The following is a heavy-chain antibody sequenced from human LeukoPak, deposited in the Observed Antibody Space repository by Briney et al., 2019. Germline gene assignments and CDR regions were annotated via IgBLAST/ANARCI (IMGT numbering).Heavy chain of an antibody. CDR1: GGSISSYY. CDR3: ARVAFSSQVILYHFGK. V-gene: IGHV4-59*01. Sequence: PSETLSLTCTVSGGSISSYYWSWIRQPPGKGLEWIGYIYYSGSTNYNPSLKSRVTISVDTSKNQFSLKLSSVTAADTAVYYCARVAFSSQVILYHFGKWGQGTLVTVSS. CDR2: IYYSGST. J-gene: IGHJ4*02. D-gene: IGHD2-8*01.